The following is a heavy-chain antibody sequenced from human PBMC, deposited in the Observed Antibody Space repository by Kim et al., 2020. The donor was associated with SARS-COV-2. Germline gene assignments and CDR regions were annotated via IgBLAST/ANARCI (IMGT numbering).Heavy chain of an antibody. D-gene: IGHD2-21*02. CDR1: GYSFTSYW. V-gene: IGHV5-51*01. CDR3: ARLGPTYCGGDCYSDY. Sequence: GESLKISCKGSGYSFTSYWIGWVRQMPGKGLEWMGIIYPGDSDTRYSPSFQGQVTISADKSISTAYLQWSSLKASDTAMYYCARLGPTYCGGDCYSDYWGQGTLVTVSS. CDR2: IYPGDSDT. J-gene: IGHJ4*02.